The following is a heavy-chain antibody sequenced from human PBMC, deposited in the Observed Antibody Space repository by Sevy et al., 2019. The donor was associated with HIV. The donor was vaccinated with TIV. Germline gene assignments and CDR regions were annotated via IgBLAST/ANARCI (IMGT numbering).Heavy chain of an antibody. D-gene: IGHD5-12*01. Sequence: GGSLRLSCAASEFTFSDYYMSWIRQAPGKGLEWVSYISSSGSTIYYADSVKGRFTISRDNAKNSLYLQMNSLRAEDTAVYYCARVRRDGYNRPDAFDIWGQGTMVTVSS. J-gene: IGHJ3*02. CDR1: EFTFSDYY. CDR2: ISSSGSTI. CDR3: ARVRRDGYNRPDAFDI. V-gene: IGHV3-11*01.